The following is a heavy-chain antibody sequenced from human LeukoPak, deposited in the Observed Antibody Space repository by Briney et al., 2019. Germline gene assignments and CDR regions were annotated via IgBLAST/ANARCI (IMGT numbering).Heavy chain of an antibody. CDR1: GFTVSSNY. CDR2: IYSGGST. CDR3: ARALRYSRVYYYYYMDV. D-gene: IGHD6-13*01. J-gene: IGHJ6*03. Sequence: GGSLRLSCAASGFTVSSNYMSWVRQAPGKGLEWVSVIYSGGSTYYADSVKGRFTISRDNSKSTLYLQMNSLRAEDTAVYYCARALRYSRVYYYYYMDVWGKGTTVTVSS. V-gene: IGHV3-53*01.